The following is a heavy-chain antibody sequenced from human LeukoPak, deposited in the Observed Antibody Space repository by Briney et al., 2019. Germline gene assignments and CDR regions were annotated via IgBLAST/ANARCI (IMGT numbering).Heavy chain of an antibody. CDR3: AKSSYYDSSGYYREYYFDY. J-gene: IGHJ4*02. CDR1: GFTFSSYA. V-gene: IGHV3-23*01. CDR2: ISGSGGST. D-gene: IGHD3-22*01. Sequence: GGSLRLSCAASGFTFSSYAMSWVRQAPGKGLEWVSAISGSGGSTYYADSVKGRFTISRDNSKNTLYLQMNSLRAEDTAEYYCAKSSYYDSSGYYREYYFDYWGQGTLVTVSS.